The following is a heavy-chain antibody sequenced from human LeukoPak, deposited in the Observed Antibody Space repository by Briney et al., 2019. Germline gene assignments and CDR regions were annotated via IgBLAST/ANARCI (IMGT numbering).Heavy chain of an antibody. D-gene: IGHD3-16*02. Sequence: SETLSLTCAVYGGSFSNYYWSWIRQSPGKGLEWIGEINHIGSSNYNPSLKSRVSISADTSKYLFSLRLTSVTAADTAVYYCARGPTFGGVIVTRYFQHWGQGTQVIVSS. V-gene: IGHV4-34*01. CDR1: GGSFSNYY. CDR3: ARGPTFGGVIVTRYFQH. J-gene: IGHJ1*01. CDR2: INHIGSS.